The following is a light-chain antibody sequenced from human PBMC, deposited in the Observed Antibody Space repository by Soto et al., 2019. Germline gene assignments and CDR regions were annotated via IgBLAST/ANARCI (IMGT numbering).Light chain of an antibody. V-gene: IGKV3-20*01. CDR3: HQYGDSPQT. J-gene: IGKJ1*01. CDR1: QSVRSSY. Sequence: ESVLPQSPGTLSLSPGERTTLSCRASQSVRSSYLAWYQQKPGQAPRLLIYGASTRATGIPDRFSGGGSGTDFTLTISRLEPEDFAVYFCHQYGDSPQTFGQGTKVDIK. CDR2: GAS.